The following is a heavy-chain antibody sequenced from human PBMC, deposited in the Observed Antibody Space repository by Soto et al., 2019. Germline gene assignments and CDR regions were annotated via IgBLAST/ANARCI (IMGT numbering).Heavy chain of an antibody. D-gene: IGHD3-16*01. CDR2: IYYSGST. V-gene: IGHV4-39*01. CDR3: ARGVRRNYGAFDI. J-gene: IGHJ3*02. CDR1: GGSISSSSYY. Sequence: SETLSLTCTVSGGSISSSSYYWDWIRQPPGKGLEGIGSIYYSGSTYYNPSLKSRVTISVDTYKNQFSQKLSSVTAADTAVYYCARGVRRNYGAFDIWGQGTMVTVSS.